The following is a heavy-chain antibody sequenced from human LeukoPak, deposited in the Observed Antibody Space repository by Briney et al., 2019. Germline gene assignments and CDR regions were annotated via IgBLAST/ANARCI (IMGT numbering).Heavy chain of an antibody. V-gene: IGHV1-2*02. CDR3: ARDPDCSGGSCYLGYWFDP. CDR1: GYTLPELS. J-gene: IGHJ5*02. CDR2: INPNSGGT. Sequence: ASVKVSCKVSGYTLPELSIHWVRQAPGQGLEWMGWINPNSGGTNYAQKFQGRVTMTRDTSISTAYMELSRLRSDDTAVYYCARDPDCSGGSCYLGYWFDPWGQGTLVTVSS. D-gene: IGHD2-15*01.